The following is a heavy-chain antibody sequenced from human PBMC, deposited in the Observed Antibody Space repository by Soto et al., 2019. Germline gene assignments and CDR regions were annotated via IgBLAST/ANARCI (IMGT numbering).Heavy chain of an antibody. J-gene: IGHJ4*01. Sequence: SETLSLTCDVSGVSISENHWSWIRQAPGKGLEWVGYVHFSGSTTYNPSLAPRLNISFDMSKSQVYLQLTSVNAADTAVYYCARFGAAAAHDDNWGRGVLVTVSS. CDR2: VHFSGST. CDR1: GVSISENH. V-gene: IGHV4-59*01. CDR3: ARFGAAAAHDDN. D-gene: IGHD6-13*01.